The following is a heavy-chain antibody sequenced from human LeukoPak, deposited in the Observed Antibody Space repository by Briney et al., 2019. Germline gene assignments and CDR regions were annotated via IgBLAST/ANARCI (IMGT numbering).Heavy chain of an antibody. CDR1: GGSISSSSYY. D-gene: IGHD5-24*01. CDR2: IYYSGST. V-gene: IGHV4-39*01. CDR3: ARRRDGYNRMAYYFDY. Sequence: PSETLSLTCTVSGGSISSSSYYWGWIRQPPGKGLEWIGSIYYSGSTYYNPSLKSRVTISVDTSKNQFSLKLSSVTAADTAVYYCARRRDGYNRMAYYFDYWGQGTLVTVSS. J-gene: IGHJ4*02.